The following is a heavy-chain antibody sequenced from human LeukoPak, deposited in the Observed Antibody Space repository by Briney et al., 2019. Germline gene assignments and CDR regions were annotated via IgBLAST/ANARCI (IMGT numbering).Heavy chain of an antibody. V-gene: IGHV3-53*01. J-gene: IGHJ4*02. CDR1: GFTVSSNY. CDR3: ARYCSGASCYSGVDY. Sequence: GGSLRLSCAASGFTVSSNYMNWVRQAPGKGLEWVSVLYSGGNTYYADSVKGRFTISRDNSKNTLYLQMNSLRAEDTAVYYCARYCSGASCYSGVDYWGQGTLVPVSS. CDR2: LYSGGNT. D-gene: IGHD2-15*01.